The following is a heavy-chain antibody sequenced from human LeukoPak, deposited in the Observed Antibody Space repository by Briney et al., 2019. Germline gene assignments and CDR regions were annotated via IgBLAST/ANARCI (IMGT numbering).Heavy chain of an antibody. CDR3: ARVRNYYDSSGYSRFDY. J-gene: IGHJ4*02. CDR2: ISSSSGYI. D-gene: IGHD3-22*01. CDR1: GITFSTYS. Sequence: GGSLRLSCAASGITFSTYSMNWVRQAPGKGLEWVSSISSSSGYIYYADSVKGRFTISRDNAKNSLYLQMSSLRAEDTALYYCARVRNYYDSSGYSRFDYWGQGTLVTVSS. V-gene: IGHV3-21*01.